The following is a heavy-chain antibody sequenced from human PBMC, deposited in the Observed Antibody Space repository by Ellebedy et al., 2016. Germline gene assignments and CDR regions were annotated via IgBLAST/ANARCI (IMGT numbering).Heavy chain of an antibody. CDR3: ARLPQSAVRYFDLFGLLFDY. V-gene: IGHV1-18*01. CDR1: GYTFTNYG. J-gene: IGHJ4*02. CDR2: ISVYDGNT. Sequence: ASVKVSXXASGYTFTNYGIAWVRQAPGQGLEWIGWISVYDGNTRYSQKFQGRVSTTTDTSTSTAYMELRSLTTDDTAVYYCARLPQSAVRYFDLFGLLFDYWGQGTLVTVAS. D-gene: IGHD3-9*01.